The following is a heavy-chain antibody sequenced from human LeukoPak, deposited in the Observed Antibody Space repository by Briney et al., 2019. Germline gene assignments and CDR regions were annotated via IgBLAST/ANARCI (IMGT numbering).Heavy chain of an antibody. Sequence: PGGSLRLSCAASGFTFSDYYMSWIRQAPGKGLEWGSYISSSGSTIYYADSVKGRFTISRDNAKNSLYLQMNSLRAEDTAVYYWARDIIYPPSIDYWGEGTLVTVSS. CDR3: ARDIIYPPSIDY. J-gene: IGHJ4*02. D-gene: IGHD1-14*01. CDR2: ISSSGSTI. CDR1: GFTFSDYY. V-gene: IGHV3-11*01.